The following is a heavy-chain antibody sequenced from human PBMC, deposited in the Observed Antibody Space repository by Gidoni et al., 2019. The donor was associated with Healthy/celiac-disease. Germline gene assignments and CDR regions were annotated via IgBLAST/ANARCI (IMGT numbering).Heavy chain of an antibody. Sequence: EVQLVESGGVLVQPGGSLRLPCAASGFTFSLYELNWVRKAPGTGREWVSYISRSGSTIYYADSVKGRFTISRDNAKNSRYLKMNSLRAEDTAVYYCARTFSLKIVAMCPFDYWGQGTLVTVSS. CDR3: ARTFSLKIVAMCPFDY. V-gene: IGHV3-48*03. D-gene: IGHD2-15*01. J-gene: IGHJ4*02. CDR1: GFTFSLYE. CDR2: ISRSGSTI.